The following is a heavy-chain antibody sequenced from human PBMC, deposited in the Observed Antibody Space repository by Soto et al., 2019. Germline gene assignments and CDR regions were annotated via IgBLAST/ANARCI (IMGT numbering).Heavy chain of an antibody. D-gene: IGHD3-16*02. V-gene: IGHV3-7*03. CDR1: GFTLSNHW. CDR2: VNQDGSEK. CDR3: ARRSPLSRSYLGY. Sequence: GGSLRLSCAASGFTLSNHWMTWVRQAPGKGLEWVASVNQDGSEKYSVASPKGRVTISRDNAKNSLYLQMNSLRVEDTALYYCARRSPLSRSYLGYWGQGAVVTVCS. J-gene: IGHJ4*02.